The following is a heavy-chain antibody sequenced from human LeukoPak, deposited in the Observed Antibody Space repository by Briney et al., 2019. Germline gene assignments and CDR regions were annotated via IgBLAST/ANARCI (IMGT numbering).Heavy chain of an antibody. D-gene: IGHD5-12*01. Sequence: GGSLRLSCAASGFTVSSNYMSWVRQAPGKGLEWVSVIYSGGSTYYADSVKGRFTISRDNSKNTLYLQMNSLRAEDTAVYYCALATIFGAYYYYMDVWGKGTTVTVSS. CDR1: GFTVSSNY. CDR2: IYSGGST. V-gene: IGHV3-53*01. J-gene: IGHJ6*03. CDR3: ALATIFGAYYYYMDV.